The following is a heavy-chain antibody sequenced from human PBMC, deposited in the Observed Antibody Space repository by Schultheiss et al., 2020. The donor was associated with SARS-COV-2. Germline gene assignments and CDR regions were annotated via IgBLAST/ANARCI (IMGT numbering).Heavy chain of an antibody. J-gene: IGHJ3*02. Sequence: GGSLRLSCAASGFTFSSYGMHWVRQAPGKGLEWVAVISYDGSNKYYADSVKGRFTISRDNSKNTLYLQMNSLRAEDTAVYYCAREMATISGAFDIWGQGTMVTVSS. CDR1: GFTFSSYG. D-gene: IGHD5-24*01. V-gene: IGHV3-30*03. CDR3: AREMATISGAFDI. CDR2: ISYDGSNK.